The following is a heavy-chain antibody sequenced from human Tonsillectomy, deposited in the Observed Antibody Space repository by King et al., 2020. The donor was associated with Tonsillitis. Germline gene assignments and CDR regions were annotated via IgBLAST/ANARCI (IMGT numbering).Heavy chain of an antibody. CDR3: ARDLGPLFYYGSGTRYDGMAV. CDR1: GGSISSYY. CDR2: IYYTGTAST. V-gene: IGHV4-59*01. J-gene: IGHJ6*02. D-gene: IGHD3-10*01. Sequence: QLQESGPGLVKPSETLSLTCTVSGGSISSYYWSWIRQPPGKGLEWIGYIYYTGTASTNYNPSLKSRVTISEDTSKNQLSLKLSSVTAADTAVYYCARDLGPLFYYGSGTRYDGMAVWGQGTTVTVSS.